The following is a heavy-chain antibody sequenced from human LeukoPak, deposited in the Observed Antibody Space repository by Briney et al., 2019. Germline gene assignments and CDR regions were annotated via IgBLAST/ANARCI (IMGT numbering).Heavy chain of an antibody. V-gene: IGHV4-39*01. CDR3: ARRNYYDSSGYYYY. J-gene: IGHJ4*02. Sequence: SETLSLTCTVSGGSITSSSYYWGWIRQPPGKGLEWIGSGYYNGNTYYNPSLKSRVTISVDSFKNQFSLKLSSVTAADTAVYYCARRNYYDSSGYYYYWGQGTLVTVSS. CDR2: GYYNGNT. CDR1: GGSITSSSYY. D-gene: IGHD3-22*01.